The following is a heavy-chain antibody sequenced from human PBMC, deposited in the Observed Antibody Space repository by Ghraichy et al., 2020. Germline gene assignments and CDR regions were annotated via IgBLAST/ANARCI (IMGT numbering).Heavy chain of an antibody. Sequence: GALRLSCAASGFTFSSYAMSWVRQAPGKGLEWVSAISGSGGSTYYADSVKGRFTISRDNSKNTLYLQMNSLRAEDTAVYYCAKRPSVVAATDYWGQGTLVTVSS. V-gene: IGHV3-23*01. CDR1: GFTFSSYA. D-gene: IGHD2-15*01. CDR2: ISGSGGST. CDR3: AKRPSVVAATDY. J-gene: IGHJ4*02.